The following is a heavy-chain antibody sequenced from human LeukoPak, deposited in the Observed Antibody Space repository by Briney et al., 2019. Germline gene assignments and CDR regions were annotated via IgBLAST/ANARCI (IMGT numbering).Heavy chain of an antibody. Sequence: PSETLSLTCSVSGGSIGSSFWNWIRLSPGKGLEWIGYISYSGRTNYSPSLKSRVTISIDTSKNQLSLTLTSVTAADTALYYCARDRSGTYYTFDVWGQRTMVSVSA. D-gene: IGHD1-26*01. CDR1: GGSIGSSF. CDR2: ISYSGRT. CDR3: ARDRSGTYYTFDV. J-gene: IGHJ3*01. V-gene: IGHV4-59*13.